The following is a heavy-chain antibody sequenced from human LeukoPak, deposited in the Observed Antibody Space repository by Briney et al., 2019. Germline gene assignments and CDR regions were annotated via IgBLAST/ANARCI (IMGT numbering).Heavy chain of an antibody. Sequence: GGSLRLSCAASGFTFSNAWMSWVRQAPGKGLEWVGRIKSKTDGGTTDYAAPVKGRFTISRDDSKNTLYLQMNSLKTEDTAVYYCTTVYYYDSSGYYLPFDYWGQGTLVTVSS. V-gene: IGHV3-15*01. CDR1: GFTFSNAW. CDR3: TTVYYYDSSGYYLPFDY. CDR2: IKSKTDGGTT. J-gene: IGHJ4*02. D-gene: IGHD3-22*01.